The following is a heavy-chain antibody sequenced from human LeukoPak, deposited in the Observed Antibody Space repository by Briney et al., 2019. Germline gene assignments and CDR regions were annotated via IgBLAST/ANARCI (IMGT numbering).Heavy chain of an antibody. CDR1: GFTFSSYA. Sequence: GGSLRLSCAASGFTFSSYAMGWVRQAPGKGLEWVSAISSSGSSTHYADSVKGRFTISRDNSRNTLYLQMDNLRAEDTAVYYCAKVGFGGQTNNWGQGTLVTVSS. V-gene: IGHV3-23*01. D-gene: IGHD4-23*01. J-gene: IGHJ4*02. CDR2: ISSSGSST. CDR3: AKVGFGGQTNN.